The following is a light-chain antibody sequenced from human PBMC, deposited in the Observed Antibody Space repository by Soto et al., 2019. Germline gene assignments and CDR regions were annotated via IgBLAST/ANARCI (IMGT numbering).Light chain of an antibody. V-gene: IGKV3-15*01. J-gene: IGKJ4*02. CDR3: QQYCTSLT. Sequence: EILMTQSPATLSVSPGERVILSCRASQSVGSTLASYQQKPGQAPRLLIRGASTRATGVPARFSGSGSGTDFTLTISSLQSEDFAVYYCQQYCTSLTFGGGTKLEIK. CDR1: QSVGST. CDR2: GAS.